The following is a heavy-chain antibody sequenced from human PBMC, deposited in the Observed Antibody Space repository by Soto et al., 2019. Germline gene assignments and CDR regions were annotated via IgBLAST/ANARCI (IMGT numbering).Heavy chain of an antibody. Sequence: SETLSLTCTASGGSITDYYWVWIRQPDGKRLEWIGRILSSSSTNYNPSLKGRIAMSLDTSKNQFSLKLNSATATDTAVYFCARDQGVVVTADNWFDPWGQGILVTVSS. CDR2: ILSSSST. V-gene: IGHV4-4*07. J-gene: IGHJ5*02. D-gene: IGHD2-21*02. CDR1: GGSITDYY. CDR3: ARDQGVVVTADNWFDP.